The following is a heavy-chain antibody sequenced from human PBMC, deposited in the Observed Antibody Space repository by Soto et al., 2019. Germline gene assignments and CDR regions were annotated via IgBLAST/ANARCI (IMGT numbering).Heavy chain of an antibody. CDR3: AREDGSSWYNWFDP. Sequence: QVQLQESGPGLVKPSGTLSLTCAVSGGSISSSNWWRWFRQPPGKGLEWMGEIYLSGSTNYNPSLKSRVTTSVDKSKNQFSLKLSALTAADTAVYYCAREDGSSWYNWFDPWGQGTLVTVSS. J-gene: IGHJ5*02. V-gene: IGHV4-4*02. D-gene: IGHD6-13*01. CDR1: GGSISSSNW. CDR2: IYLSGST.